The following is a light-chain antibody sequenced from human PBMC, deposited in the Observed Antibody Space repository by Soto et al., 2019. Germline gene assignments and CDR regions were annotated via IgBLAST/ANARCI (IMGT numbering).Light chain of an antibody. J-gene: IGKJ4*01. CDR2: DAS. Sequence: DIQVTQSPPTLSASVGDRVTITCRASQTISTWMAWYQQKPGKAPKLLVHDASTLQSGVASGFSGSGSGTEFTLTISSLQPEDFATYYCQQLNSQLTFGGGTKVDIK. V-gene: IGKV1-5*01. CDR1: QTISTW. CDR3: QQLNSQLT.